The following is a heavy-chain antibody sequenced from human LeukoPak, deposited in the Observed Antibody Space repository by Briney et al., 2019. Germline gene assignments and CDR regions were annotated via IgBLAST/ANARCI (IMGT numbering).Heavy chain of an antibody. D-gene: IGHD4-17*01. CDR2: ISGSGGST. CDR1: GFTFSSYA. J-gene: IGHJ3*02. Sequence: HPGGSLRLSCAASGFTFSSYAMSWVRQAPGKGLEWVSAISGSGGSTYYADSVKGRFTISRDNSKNTLYLQMNSLRAEDTAVYYCAKGSHMGQTSSGFLRYGGYAAFDIWGQGTMVTVSS. V-gene: IGHV3-23*01. CDR3: AKGSHMGQTSSGFLRYGGYAAFDI.